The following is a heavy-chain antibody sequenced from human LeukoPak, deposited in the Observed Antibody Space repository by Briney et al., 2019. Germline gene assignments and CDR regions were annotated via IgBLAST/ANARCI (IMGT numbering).Heavy chain of an antibody. D-gene: IGHD6-13*01. CDR2: ISGSGGST. CDR1: GFTFSKIA. J-gene: IGHJ4*02. CDR3: AKSRSSSWYYYYFDY. Sequence: GGSLRLSCAGSGFTFSKIAMSWVRQAPGKGLEWVSAISGSGGSTYYADSVKGRFTISRDNSKNTLYLQMNSLRAEDTAIYYCAKSRSSSWYYYYFDYWGQGTLVTVSS. V-gene: IGHV3-23*01.